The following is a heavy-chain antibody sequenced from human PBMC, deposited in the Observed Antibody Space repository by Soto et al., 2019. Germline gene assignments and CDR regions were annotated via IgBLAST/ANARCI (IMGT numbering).Heavy chain of an antibody. CDR2: ISYDGSNK. Sequence: QVQLVESGGGVVQPGRSLRLSCAASGFTFSSYAMHWVRQAPGKGLEWVAVISYDGSNKYYADSVKGRFTISRDNSKNTLYLQMNSLRAEDTAVYYCARDRGARGYDIRAGAFDIWGQGTMVTVSS. CDR3: ARDRGARGYDIRAGAFDI. CDR1: GFTFSSYA. V-gene: IGHV3-30-3*01. D-gene: IGHD5-12*01. J-gene: IGHJ3*02.